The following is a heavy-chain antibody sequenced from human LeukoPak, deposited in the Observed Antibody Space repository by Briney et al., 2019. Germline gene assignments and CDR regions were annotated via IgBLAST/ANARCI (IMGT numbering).Heavy chain of an antibody. Sequence: GGSLRLSCAASGFAFSNYNMNWVRQAPGKGLEWVSSITSSSTYIYYADSVKGRFTISRDNAKNSLYLQMNSLRAEDTAVYYCARDRGMVRGVIIVPHDYWGQGTLVTVSS. CDR1: GFAFSNYN. D-gene: IGHD3-10*01. CDR3: ARDRGMVRGVIIVPHDY. V-gene: IGHV3-21*01. J-gene: IGHJ4*02. CDR2: ITSSSTYI.